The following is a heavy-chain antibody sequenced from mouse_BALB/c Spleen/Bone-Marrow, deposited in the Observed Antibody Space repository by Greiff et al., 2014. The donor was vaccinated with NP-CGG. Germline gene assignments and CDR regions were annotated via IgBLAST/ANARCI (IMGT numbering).Heavy chain of an antibody. CDR3: ARYYKGSGYLDY. J-gene: IGHJ2*01. CDR2: IDPANGNT. D-gene: IGHD1-1*01. V-gene: IGHV14-3*02. CDR1: GFNIKDTY. Sequence: VQLQQSGAELVKPGASVKLSCTASGFNIKDTYMHWVKQRPEQGLEWIGRIDPANGNTKYDPKFQGKATITADTSSNTAYLQLSSLTSEDSAVYSGARYYKGSGYLDYWGQGTTLTVSS.